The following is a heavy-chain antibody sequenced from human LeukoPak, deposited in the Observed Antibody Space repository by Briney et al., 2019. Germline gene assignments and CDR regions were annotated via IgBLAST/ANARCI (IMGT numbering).Heavy chain of an antibody. V-gene: IGHV1-58*02. J-gene: IGHJ4*02. D-gene: IGHD6-6*01. CDR1: GFTFTSSA. Sequence: ASVKVSCKASGFTFTSSAMQWVRQARGQRLEWIGWIVVGSGNTNYAQKFQGRVTMTRDTSISTAYMELSRLRSDDTAVYGGASILADGWSIAARGNPFDYWGQGTLVTVSS. CDR3: ASILADGWSIAARGNPFDY. CDR2: IVVGSGNT.